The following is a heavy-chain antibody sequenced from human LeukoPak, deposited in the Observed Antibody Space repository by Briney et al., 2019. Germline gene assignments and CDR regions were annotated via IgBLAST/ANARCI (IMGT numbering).Heavy chain of an antibody. Sequence: GASVKVSCKASGYTFTSYDINWVRQATGQGLEWMGWMNPNSGNTGYAQKFQGRVTMTRNTSISTAYMELSSLRSEDTAVYYCARGGLYYDFWSGYSPYYYYYGMDVWGQGTTVTVSS. V-gene: IGHV1-8*01. J-gene: IGHJ6*02. CDR2: MNPNSGNT. D-gene: IGHD3-3*01. CDR1: GYTFTSYD. CDR3: ARGGLYYDFWSGYSPYYYYYGMDV.